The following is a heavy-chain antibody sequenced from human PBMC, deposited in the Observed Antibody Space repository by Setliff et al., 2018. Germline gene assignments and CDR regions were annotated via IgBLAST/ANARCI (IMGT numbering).Heavy chain of an antibody. CDR1: GGSFSTYY. Sequence: PSETLSLTCTVSGGSFSTYYWSWIRQAPGKGLEWIGHVYYSGAANYNPSLKSRVTASVDTSKNQFSLRLISVTAADTAVYYCARGGTFRYFDYWGQGTPVTVSS. D-gene: IGHD5-12*01. J-gene: IGHJ4*02. CDR2: VYYSGAA. V-gene: IGHV4-59*01. CDR3: ARGGTFRYFDY.